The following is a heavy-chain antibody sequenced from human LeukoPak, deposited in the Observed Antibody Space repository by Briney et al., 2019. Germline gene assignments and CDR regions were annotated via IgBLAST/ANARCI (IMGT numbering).Heavy chain of an antibody. D-gene: IGHD6-6*01. V-gene: IGHV4-59*01. CDR1: GGSISSYH. CDR2: IYYSGST. CDR3: ARDSGSSSGFDY. Sequence: SETLSLTCTVSGGSISSYHWSWIRQPPGKGLEWIGYIYYSGSTNYNPSLKSRVTISVDTSKNQFSLKLSSVTAADTAVYYCARDSGSSSGFDYWGQGTLVTVSS. J-gene: IGHJ4*02.